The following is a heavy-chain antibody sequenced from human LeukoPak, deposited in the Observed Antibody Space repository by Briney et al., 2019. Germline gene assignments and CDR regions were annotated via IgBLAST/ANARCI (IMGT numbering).Heavy chain of an antibody. CDR1: GASIISYH. D-gene: IGHD5-24*01. V-gene: IGHV4-59*08. Sequence: SETLSLTCSVSGASIISYHWSWVRQPPGKGLEWIGFVHYSGSTNYNPSLKSRVTISADTSKNQFSLSLTSVTAADTALYYCARSPLESRRDAYNFYFDYWGHGALVTVSS. CDR2: VHYSGST. J-gene: IGHJ4*01. CDR3: ARSPLESRRDAYNFYFDY.